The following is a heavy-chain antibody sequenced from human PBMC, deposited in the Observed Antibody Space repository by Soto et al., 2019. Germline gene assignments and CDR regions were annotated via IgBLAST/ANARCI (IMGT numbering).Heavy chain of an antibody. Sequence: SSETLSLTSTVSGGSISSGDYYWSWIRQPPGKGLEWIGYIYYSGSTYYNPSLKSRVTISVDTSKNQFSLKLSSVTAADTAVYYCARGFDDFWSGYFDFFDYWGQGTLVTVSS. D-gene: IGHD3-3*01. J-gene: IGHJ4*02. CDR2: IYYSGST. CDR1: GGSISSGDYY. V-gene: IGHV4-30-4*01. CDR3: ARGFDDFWSGYFDFFDY.